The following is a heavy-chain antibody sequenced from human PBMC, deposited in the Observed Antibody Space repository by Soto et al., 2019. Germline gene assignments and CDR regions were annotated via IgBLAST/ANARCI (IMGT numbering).Heavy chain of an antibody. J-gene: IGHJ4*02. Sequence: GGSLRLSCAASGFTFSSYWMSWVRQAPGKGLEWVANIKQDGSEKYYVDSVKGRFTISRDNAKNSLYLQMNSLRAEDTAVYYCARGSVLRYFDWFGGFDDYWGQGTLVTVSS. CDR3: ARGSVLRYFDWFGGFDDY. CDR1: GFTFSSYW. D-gene: IGHD3-9*01. V-gene: IGHV3-7*05. CDR2: IKQDGSEK.